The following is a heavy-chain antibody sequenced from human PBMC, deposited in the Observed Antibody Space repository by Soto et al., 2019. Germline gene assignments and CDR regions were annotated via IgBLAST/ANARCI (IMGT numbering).Heavy chain of an antibody. V-gene: IGHV3-11*01. D-gene: IGHD6-6*01. CDR1: GFTFSDYY. CDR2: ISSSGSTI. Sequence: QVQLVESAGGLVKPGGSLRLSCAASGFTFSDYYMSWIRQAPGKGLEWVSYISSSGSTIYYADSMKGRFTISRDNAKNSLYLQMNSLRAEDTAVYYCARDLFAHSSSSGIHWFDPWGQGTLVTVSS. CDR3: ARDLFAHSSSSGIHWFDP. J-gene: IGHJ5*02.